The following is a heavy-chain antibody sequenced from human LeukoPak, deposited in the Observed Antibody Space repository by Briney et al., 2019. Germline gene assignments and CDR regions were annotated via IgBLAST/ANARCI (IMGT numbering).Heavy chain of an antibody. D-gene: IGHD1-7*01. V-gene: IGHV1-2*02. Sequence: GASVKVSCKASGYTFTGYYMHWVRQAPGQGLEWMGWINPNSGGTNYAQKFQGRVTMTRDTSISTAYMELSRLRSDDTAVYYCARVITGTTYAGKYGMDVWGQGTTVTVSS. CDR1: GYTFTGYY. CDR2: INPNSGGT. J-gene: IGHJ6*02. CDR3: ARVITGTTYAGKYGMDV.